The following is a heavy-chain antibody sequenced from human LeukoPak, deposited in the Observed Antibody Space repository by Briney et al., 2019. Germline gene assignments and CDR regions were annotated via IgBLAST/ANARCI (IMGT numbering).Heavy chain of an antibody. CDR2: IKEDGSEK. J-gene: IGHJ4*02. V-gene: IGHV3-7*01. CDR3: ARQLGYSGYNLDY. Sequence: QAGGSLRLSCAASGFTFSNYWMNWVRQAPGKGLEWVAYIKEDGSEKDYVDSVKGRFTISRDNARNSLFLQMNSLRGEDTAVYYCARQLGYSGYNLDYWGQGTLVTVSS. D-gene: IGHD5-12*01. CDR1: GFTFSNYW.